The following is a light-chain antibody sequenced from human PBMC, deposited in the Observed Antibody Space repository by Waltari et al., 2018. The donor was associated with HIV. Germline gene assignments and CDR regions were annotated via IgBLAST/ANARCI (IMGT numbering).Light chain of an antibody. V-gene: IGKV1-5*03. CDR1: QTVYNW. J-gene: IGKJ3*01. CDR2: KAS. Sequence: DIPLTQSPSTVSPSVGDRITITCRASQTVYNWLAWYQQRPGKAPKLLIYKASTLESGVPPRFSGSGSGTEFTLTINGLQSDDFATYYCQQYYSYSTFGPGTKVDIK. CDR3: QQYYSYST.